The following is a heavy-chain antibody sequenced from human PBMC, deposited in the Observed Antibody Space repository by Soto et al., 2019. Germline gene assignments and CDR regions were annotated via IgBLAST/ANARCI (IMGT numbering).Heavy chain of an antibody. D-gene: IGHD2-15*01. CDR3: ARRYCSGGSCTDY. Sequence: SETLSLTCTVSGGSISSYYWSWIRQPPGKGLEWIGYIYYSGSTNYNPSLKSRVTISVDTPKNQFSLKLSSVTAADTAVYYCARRYCSGGSCTDYWGQGTLVTVSS. V-gene: IGHV4-59*08. J-gene: IGHJ4*02. CDR2: IYYSGST. CDR1: GGSISSYY.